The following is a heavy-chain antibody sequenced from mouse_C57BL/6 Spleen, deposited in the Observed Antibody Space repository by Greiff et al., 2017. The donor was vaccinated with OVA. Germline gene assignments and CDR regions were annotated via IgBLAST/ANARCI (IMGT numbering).Heavy chain of an antibody. D-gene: IGHD2-10*01. CDR1: GFTFTDYY. J-gene: IGHJ4*01. V-gene: IGHV7-3*01. Sequence: EVQLQESGGGLVQPGGSLSLSCAASGFTFTDYYMSWVRQPPGKALEWLGFIRNKANGYTTEYSASVKGRFTISRDNSQSILYLQMNALRAEDSATYYCARFLPYYAMDYWGQGTSVTVSS. CDR3: ARFLPYYAMDY. CDR2: IRNKANGYTT.